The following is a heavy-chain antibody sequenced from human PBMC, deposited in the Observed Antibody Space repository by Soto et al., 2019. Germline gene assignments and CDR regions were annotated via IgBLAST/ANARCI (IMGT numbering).Heavy chain of an antibody. CDR1: GFTFRSYS. J-gene: IGHJ6*02. CDR3: ARDSGPPVLPWLLFRYGMDV. V-gene: IGHV3-21*01. CDR2: ISSSSSYI. Sequence: PGGSLRLSCAAAGFTFRSYSMNWVRPDPGKGLEWVSSISSSSSYIYYADSVKGRFTISRDNAKNSLYLQMNSLRAEDTAVYYCARDSGPPVLPWLLFRYGMDVWGQGTTVTVSS. D-gene: IGHD3-3*01.